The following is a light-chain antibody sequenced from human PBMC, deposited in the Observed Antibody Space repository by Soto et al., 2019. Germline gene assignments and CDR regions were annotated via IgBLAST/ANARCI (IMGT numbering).Light chain of an antibody. CDR3: AAWDDSLSGYV. J-gene: IGLJ1*01. CDR2: DNN. V-gene: IGLV1-51*01. Sequence: QSVLTQSPSVSAAPGQKVTISCSGSSSNIGNNYVSWYQQLPGTAPKLLIYDNNKRPSGIPDRFSGSKSGTSGTLDITGLQTGDEADYYCAAWDDSLSGYVFGTGTKVTVL. CDR1: SSNIGNNY.